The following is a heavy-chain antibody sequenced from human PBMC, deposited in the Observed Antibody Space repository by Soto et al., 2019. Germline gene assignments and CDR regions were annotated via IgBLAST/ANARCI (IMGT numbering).Heavy chain of an antibody. CDR1: GDTFTHYY. J-gene: IGHJ5*02. CDR3: ARGIATGQLAP. V-gene: IGHV1-46*01. D-gene: IGHD2-15*01. Sequence: SVKFSCKASGDTFTHYYMHWVRQAPGQGLEWMGIINPNGGSTTYAQRFRAGFTMTRDTSAITAYMDLSSLRSEDTAVYYCARGIATGQLAPWGQGTPVTVS. CDR2: INPNGGST.